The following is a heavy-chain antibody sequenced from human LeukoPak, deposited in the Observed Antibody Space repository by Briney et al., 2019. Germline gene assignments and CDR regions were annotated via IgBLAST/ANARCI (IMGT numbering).Heavy chain of an antibody. J-gene: IGHJ5*02. Sequence: GESLKISCKGSGYSFNTYWIGWVRQMPGKGLEWTGIIYPGDSDTRYNPSFQDQVTISADKSISTAYLQWSSLKASDTAMYYCARQRFTMRAYAGNWFDPWGQGTLVTVSS. V-gene: IGHV5-51*01. CDR2: IYPGDSDT. D-gene: IGHD3-10*01. CDR3: ARQRFTMRAYAGNWFDP. CDR1: GYSFNTYW.